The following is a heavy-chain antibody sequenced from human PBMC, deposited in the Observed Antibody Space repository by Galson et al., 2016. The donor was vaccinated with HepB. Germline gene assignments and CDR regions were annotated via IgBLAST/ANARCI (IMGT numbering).Heavy chain of an antibody. Sequence: CAISGDSVSSNSATWNWIRLSPSRGLEWLGRTYYRSRWYSDYALSVKSRITINADTSKSQFSLRLNSVTPEDTAVYYCARRIGNGFDVWGQGTTVTVSS. J-gene: IGHJ6*02. D-gene: IGHD1-1*01. V-gene: IGHV6-1*01. CDR1: GDSVSSNSAT. CDR2: TYYRSRWYS. CDR3: ARRIGNGFDV.